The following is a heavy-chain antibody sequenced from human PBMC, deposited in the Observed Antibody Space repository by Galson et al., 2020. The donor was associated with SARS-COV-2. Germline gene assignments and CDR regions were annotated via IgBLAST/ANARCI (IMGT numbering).Heavy chain of an antibody. Sequence: GESLKISCAASGFTFDTYGMHWVRQGPGKGLEWVAVIWDDGRNIYYADSVKGRFTISRDDSKNTLYLQMNSLRVEDTAIYYCARGYNYGYFTLWGQGSRVTVSS. CDR2: IWDDGRNI. V-gene: IGHV3-33*01. J-gene: IGHJ4*02. CDR3: ARGYNYGYFTL. D-gene: IGHD5-18*01. CDR1: GFTFDTYG.